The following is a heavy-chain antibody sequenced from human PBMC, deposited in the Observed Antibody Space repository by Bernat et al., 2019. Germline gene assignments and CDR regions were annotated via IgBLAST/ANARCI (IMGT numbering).Heavy chain of an antibody. D-gene: IGHD3-10*01. CDR2: MSYDGSNK. CDR3: ARDFVPNYGWGHFDY. J-gene: IGHJ4*02. Sequence: QVQLVESGGGVVQPGRSLRLSCAASGFTFSSHTIHWVRQAPGKGLEWVAIMSYDGSNKYYAESVKGRFTVSRDNSKNTLYLQMDSLRTEDTAMYYCARDFVPNYGWGHFDYWGQGTLVTVSS. V-gene: IGHV3-30*04. CDR1: GFTFSSHT.